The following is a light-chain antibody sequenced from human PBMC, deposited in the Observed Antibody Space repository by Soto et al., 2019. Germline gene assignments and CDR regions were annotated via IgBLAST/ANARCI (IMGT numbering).Light chain of an antibody. CDR3: ISYRGSDTSYV. Sequence: QSVLPQPASVSGSPGQSITISCAGTSSDIGSYNYVAWYQQFPGKTPKLIIYEVRNRPSGVSFRFSGSKSGNTASLTISGLQAEDEADYYCISYRGSDTSYVFGTGTKGTVL. CDR2: EVR. J-gene: IGLJ1*01. CDR1: SSDIGSYNY. V-gene: IGLV2-14*01.